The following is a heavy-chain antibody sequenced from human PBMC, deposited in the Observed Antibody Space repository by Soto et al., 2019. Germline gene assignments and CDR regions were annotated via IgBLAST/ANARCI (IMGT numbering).Heavy chain of an antibody. D-gene: IGHD1-20*01. V-gene: IGHV1-24*01. CDR3: ATGLTGTTYMWDY. J-gene: IGHJ4*02. Sequence: XSVKVSCKVSGYTLTELSMHWVRQAPGKGLEWMGGFDPEDGETIYAQKFQGRVTMTEDTSTDTAYMELSSLRSEDTAVYYCATGLTGTTYMWDYWGQGTLVTVSS. CDR2: FDPEDGET. CDR1: GYTLTELS.